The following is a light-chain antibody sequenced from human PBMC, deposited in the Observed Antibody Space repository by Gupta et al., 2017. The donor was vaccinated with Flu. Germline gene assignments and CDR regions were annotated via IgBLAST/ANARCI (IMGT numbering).Light chain of an antibody. Sequence: QSVLTQPPSASGPPGQGVTTSCSGSSSNIGSNGVNWYQQSASTAPKLLIYRNDKRLSGVPDRFSGSKSGTSASVATSGLQAEEEAEYYCVAWDASRNGQVFGGGIKLTV. CDR2: RND. CDR1: SSNIGSNG. CDR3: VAWDASRNGQV. J-gene: IGLJ3*02. V-gene: IGLV1-44*01.